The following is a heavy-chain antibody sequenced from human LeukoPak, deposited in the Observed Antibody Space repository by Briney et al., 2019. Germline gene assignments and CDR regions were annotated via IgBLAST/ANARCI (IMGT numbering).Heavy chain of an antibody. D-gene: IGHD2-2*01. J-gene: IGHJ4*02. CDR3: ARDGEGAPAGY. CDR1: GYTFTGYY. V-gene: IGHV1-2*02. CDR2: INPNSGDT. Sequence: ASVKVSCKASGYTFTGYYIHWVRQAPGQGLEWMGWINPNSGDTNYAQKFQGRVTMTRDTSITTAYMELSRLRSDDTAVYYCARDGEGAPAGYWGQGTLVTVSS.